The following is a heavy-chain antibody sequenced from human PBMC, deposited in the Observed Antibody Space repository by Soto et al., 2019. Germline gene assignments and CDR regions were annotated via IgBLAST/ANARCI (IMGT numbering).Heavy chain of an antibody. CDR2: ISWDGVST. CDR1: GFTFDDYT. D-gene: IGHD3-3*01. Sequence: CAASGFTFDDYTMHWVRQAPGKGLEWVSLISWDGVSTYYADSVKGRFTISRDNSKNSLYLQMNSLRTEDTALYYCAKDMSEGFLEWLFLFGGPYGMDVWGQGTTVTVSS. CDR3: AKDMSEGFLEWLFLFGGPYGMDV. V-gene: IGHV3-43*01. J-gene: IGHJ6*02.